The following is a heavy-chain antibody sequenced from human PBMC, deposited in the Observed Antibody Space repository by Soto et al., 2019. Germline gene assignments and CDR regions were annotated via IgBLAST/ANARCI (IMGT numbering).Heavy chain of an antibody. J-gene: IGHJ3*02. D-gene: IGHD3-10*01. V-gene: IGHV3-64D*08. CDR3: VVRGSALDI. CDR2: ISSDGEST. Sequence: GGSLRLSCSASGFTFSGYAIHWVRQAPGKGLEYVSHISSDGESTHYADSVKGRFIISRDNSKNILYLDMSSLRPEDMAVYYCVVRGSALDIWGQGTMVTVS. CDR1: GFTFSGYA.